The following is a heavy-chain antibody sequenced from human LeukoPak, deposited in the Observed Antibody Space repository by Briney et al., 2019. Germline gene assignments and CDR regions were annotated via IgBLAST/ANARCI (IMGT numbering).Heavy chain of an antibody. CDR3: ARALYSSSWYFDY. V-gene: IGHV1-18*01. D-gene: IGHD6-13*01. CDR2: ISVYNGNT. J-gene: IGHJ4*02. CDR1: GYTFAGYS. Sequence: GASVKVSCKASGYTFAGYSISWVRQAPGQGLEWMGWISVYNGNTNYAQKLQGRVTMTTDTSTSTAYMELRSLRSDDTAMYYCARALYSSSWYFDYWGQGTLVTVSS.